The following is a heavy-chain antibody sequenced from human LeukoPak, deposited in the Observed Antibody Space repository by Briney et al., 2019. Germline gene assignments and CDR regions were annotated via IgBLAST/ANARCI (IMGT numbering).Heavy chain of an antibody. J-gene: IGHJ4*02. V-gene: IGHV3-23*01. D-gene: IGHD3-22*01. CDR1: GFSFNNYA. Sequence: SGGSLRLSCVASGFSFNNYAMNWVRQAPGRGLEWVSAISGSGGSTYYADSVKGRFTISRDNSKNTLYLQMNSLRAEDTAVYYCAKSYYYDSSGRTGWVDWGQGTLVTVSS. CDR2: ISGSGGST. CDR3: AKSYYYDSSGRTGWVD.